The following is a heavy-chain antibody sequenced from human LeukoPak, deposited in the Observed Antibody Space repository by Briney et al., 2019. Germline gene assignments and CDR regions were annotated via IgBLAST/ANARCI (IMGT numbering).Heavy chain of an antibody. D-gene: IGHD3-22*01. V-gene: IGHV3-23*01. CDR3: AKESTYYYDSSGIVDY. CDR1: GFTFSSYA. Sequence: GGSLRLSCAASGFTFSSYAMSWVRQAPGKGLEWVSAISGSGGSTYYADSVKGRFTISRDNSKNTLYLQMNSLRAEATAVYYCAKESTYYYDSSGIVDYWGQGTLVTVSS. J-gene: IGHJ4*02. CDR2: ISGSGGST.